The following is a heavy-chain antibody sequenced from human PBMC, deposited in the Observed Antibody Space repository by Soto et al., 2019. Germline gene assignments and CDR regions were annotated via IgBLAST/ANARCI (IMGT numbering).Heavy chain of an antibody. CDR1: GGSISSSSYC. CDR2: IYYSGST. CDR3: ARENSGSSQDWFDP. V-gene: IGHV4-61*05. J-gene: IGHJ5*02. Sequence: SETLSLTCTVSGGSISSSSYCWGRLRQAPGKGLEWIGFIYYSGSTNYNPSLKSRVTISVDTSKNHFSLKLSSVTAADTAVYYCARENSGSSQDWFDPWGQGTLVTVSS. D-gene: IGHD5-12*01.